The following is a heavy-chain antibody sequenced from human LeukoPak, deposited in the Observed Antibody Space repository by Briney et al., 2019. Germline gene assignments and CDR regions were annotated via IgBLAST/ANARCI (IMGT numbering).Heavy chain of an antibody. J-gene: IGHJ4*02. CDR1: GYTFTSYY. CDR3: ARAGYDRMLFDY. Sequence: ASVKVSCKASGYTFTSYYMHWVRQAPGQGLEWMGIINPSGGSTSYAQKFQGRVTMTRDTSTSTVYMELSSLRSEDTAVYYCARAGYDRMLFDYWGQGTLVTASS. D-gene: IGHD3-22*01. CDR2: INPSGGST. V-gene: IGHV1-46*01.